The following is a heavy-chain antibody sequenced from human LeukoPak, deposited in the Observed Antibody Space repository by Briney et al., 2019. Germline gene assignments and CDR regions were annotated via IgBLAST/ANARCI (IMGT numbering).Heavy chain of an antibody. CDR1: GFTFSSYG. V-gene: IGHV3-33*01. CDR2: IWYDGSNK. D-gene: IGHD4-17*01. CDR3: ARDRRAPYGDYGLDY. J-gene: IGHJ4*02. Sequence: GRSLRLSCAASGFTFSSYGMHWVRQAPGKGVEWVAVIWYDGSNKYYADSVKGRFTISRDNSKNTLYLQMNSLRAEDTAVYYCARDRRAPYGDYGLDYWGQGTLVTVSS.